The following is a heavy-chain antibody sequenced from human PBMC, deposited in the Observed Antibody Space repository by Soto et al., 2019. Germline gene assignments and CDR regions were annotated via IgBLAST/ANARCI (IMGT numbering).Heavy chain of an antibody. CDR3: AREVGYGDFSAALLH. Sequence: VQLMQSGAEVKQPGSSVKVSCKASGGTFSSHSINWVRQAPGQGLEWMGGIITLFGTANYAQNFQGRVTITADQSTSTAYMELNSLRSDDTAVYYCAREVGYGDFSAALLHWGQGTLVTVSS. D-gene: IGHD4-17*01. CDR2: IITLFGTA. V-gene: IGHV1-69*01. CDR1: GGTFSSHS. J-gene: IGHJ4*02.